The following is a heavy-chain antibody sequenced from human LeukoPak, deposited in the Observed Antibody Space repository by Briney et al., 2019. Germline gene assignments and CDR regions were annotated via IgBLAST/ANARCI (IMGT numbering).Heavy chain of an antibody. V-gene: IGHV3-30*02. CDR1: GFSFSSTA. D-gene: IGHD1-1*01. Sequence: PGGSLRLSCAASGFSFSSTAMHWVRQAPGKGLEWVAFIHYDGSIENYANSVKGRFTISRDNSKNTMYLQMNILRTEDTGIYYCVQNWNGDYWGQGTLVTVSS. CDR3: VQNWNGDY. CDR2: IHYDGSIE. J-gene: IGHJ4*02.